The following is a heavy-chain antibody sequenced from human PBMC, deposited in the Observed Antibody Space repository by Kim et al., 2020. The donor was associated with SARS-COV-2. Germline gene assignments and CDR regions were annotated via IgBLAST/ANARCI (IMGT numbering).Heavy chain of an antibody. V-gene: IGHV3-23*01. Sequence: GGSLRLSCAASGFTFSSYAMSWVRQAPGKGLEWVSAISGSGVSPYSADSVKGRFTISRDNSKNTLYLQMNSLRAEDTAVYYCAKIGCTMVRSHWAFDYWGQGTLVTVSS. J-gene: IGHJ4*02. D-gene: IGHD3-10*01. CDR3: AKIGCTMVRSHWAFDY. CDR1: GFTFSSYA. CDR2: ISGSGVSP.